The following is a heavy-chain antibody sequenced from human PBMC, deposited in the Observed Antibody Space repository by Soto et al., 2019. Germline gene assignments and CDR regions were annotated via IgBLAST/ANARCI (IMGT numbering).Heavy chain of an antibody. J-gene: IGHJ4*02. CDR3: ARAGSTWRYFFEY. D-gene: IGHD2-2*01. Sequence: QVQLQESGPGLVKTSETLSLTCTVSGGSINSYYWSWIRQSPGKGLEWIGYVYYSGTTYYNPSLQSRVTISVDTSKKQFSLKVRSVTAADTAIYFCARAGSTWRYFFEYWGQGSLVTVSS. V-gene: IGHV4-59*01. CDR1: GGSINSYY. CDR2: VYYSGTT.